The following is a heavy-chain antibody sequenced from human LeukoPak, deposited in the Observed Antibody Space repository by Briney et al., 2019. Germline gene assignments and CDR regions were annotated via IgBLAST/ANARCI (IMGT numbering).Heavy chain of an antibody. CDR2: INHSGSN. V-gene: IGHV4-34*01. Sequence: SETLSLTCAVYGGSFSGYYWSWIRHPPGKGLEWIVQINHSGSNNYNPPPKSRVTKPVKTSKNQFSLTLSSVTAADSAVYYGVCSRDPDAFDSWGQRTMVTVSS. CDR1: GGSFSGYY. J-gene: IGHJ3*02. D-gene: IGHD6-13*01. CDR3: VCSRDPDAFDS.